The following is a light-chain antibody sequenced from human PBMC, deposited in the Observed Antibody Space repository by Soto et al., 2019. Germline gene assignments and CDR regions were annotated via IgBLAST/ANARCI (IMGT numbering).Light chain of an antibody. Sequence: DIQMTQSPSTVSASVGAGVTMTCRASQSVSGWLAYYQQKRGKAPKLLIYEAASLESGVPSRFSGSGGGTDFTLTISSLQPDDFASYYCQQYNSYPWTFGEGT. J-gene: IGKJ1*01. CDR3: QQYNSYPWT. V-gene: IGKV1-5*01. CDR1: QSVSGW. CDR2: EAA.